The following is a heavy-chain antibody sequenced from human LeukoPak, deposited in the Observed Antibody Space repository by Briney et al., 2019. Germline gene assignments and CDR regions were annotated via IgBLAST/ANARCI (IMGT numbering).Heavy chain of an antibody. CDR1: GFTVSSYW. V-gene: IGHV3-7*03. J-gene: IGHJ6*04. Sequence: GGSLILSCAAAGFTVSSYWMSCVRQPPGRGREWVAKIKQDGSEKYFVDSVKGRFTISRDNAKNSLYLQMNSLRAEDTAVYYCARDNIVVVPATMTMGYYYYGMDVWGKGTTVTVSS. CDR3: ARDNIVVVPATMTMGYYYYGMDV. CDR2: IKQDGSEK. D-gene: IGHD2-2*01.